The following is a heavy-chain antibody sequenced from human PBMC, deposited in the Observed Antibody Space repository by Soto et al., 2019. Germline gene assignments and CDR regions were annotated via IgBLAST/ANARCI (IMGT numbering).Heavy chain of an antibody. V-gene: IGHV5-10-1*01. Sequence: PGESLKISCKGSGYSFTSYWISWVRQMPGKGLEWMGRIDPSDSYTNYSPSFQGHVTISADKSISTAYLQWSSLKASDTAVYYCARHVDYYDSEFGFDYWGQGTLVTVSS. J-gene: IGHJ4*02. CDR3: ARHVDYYDSEFGFDY. CDR2: IDPSDSYT. CDR1: GYSFTSYW. D-gene: IGHD3-22*01.